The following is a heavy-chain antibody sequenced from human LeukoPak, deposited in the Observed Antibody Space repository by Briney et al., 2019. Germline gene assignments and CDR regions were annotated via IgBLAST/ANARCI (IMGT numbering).Heavy chain of an antibody. CDR3: AKDPGHYSGWYPFDY. Sequence: GRSLRLSCAASGFTFRSYAMHWVRQAPGKGLEWVAVIPYDGSNKYYADSVKGRFTISRDNSKNTLYLQMNSLRAEDTAVYYCAKDPGHYSGWYPFDYWGQGTLVTVSS. CDR2: IPYDGSNK. CDR1: GFTFRSYA. V-gene: IGHV3-30*04. J-gene: IGHJ4*02. D-gene: IGHD6-19*01.